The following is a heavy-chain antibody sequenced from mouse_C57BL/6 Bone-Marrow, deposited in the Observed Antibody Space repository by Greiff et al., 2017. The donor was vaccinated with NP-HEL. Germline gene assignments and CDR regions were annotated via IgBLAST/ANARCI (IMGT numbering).Heavy chain of an antibody. CDR2: INPNNGGT. CDR1: GYTFTDYN. Sequence: EVKLQQSGPELVKPGASVKMSCKASGYTFTDYNMHWVKQSHGKSLEWIGYINPNNGGTSYNQKFKGKATLTVNKSSSTAYMELRSLTSEDSAVYYCASHYYVYYFDYWGQGTTLTVSS. CDR3: ASHYYVYYFDY. J-gene: IGHJ2*01. D-gene: IGHD1-2*01. V-gene: IGHV1-22*01.